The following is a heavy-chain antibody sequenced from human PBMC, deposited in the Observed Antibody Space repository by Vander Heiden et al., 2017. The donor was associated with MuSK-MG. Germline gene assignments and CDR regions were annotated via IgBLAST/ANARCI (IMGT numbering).Heavy chain of an antibody. Sequence: QVQLQESGPGLVKPSGTLSLTCAVSGGSIRRSHWWSWVRQPPGKGMEWIGEIYHRGSTNYNPSLKSRVTISVDKSKNQCSLKLTSVTAADTAVYYCASKLIEWKDSSGYSLDYWGQGTLVTVSS. CDR2: IYHRGST. V-gene: IGHV4-4*02. CDR3: ASKLIEWKDSSGYSLDY. D-gene: IGHD3-22*01. J-gene: IGHJ4*02. CDR1: GGSIRRSHW.